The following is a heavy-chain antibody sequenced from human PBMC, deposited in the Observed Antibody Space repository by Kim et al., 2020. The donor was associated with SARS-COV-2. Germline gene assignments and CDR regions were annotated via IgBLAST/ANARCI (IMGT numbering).Heavy chain of an antibody. V-gene: IGHV4-31*02. CDR3: ARVSRSNWFDP. J-gene: IGHJ5*02. D-gene: IGHD6-6*01. Sequence: YYTPSLKSRVTISVDTSKNQFSLKLSSVTAADTAVYYCARVSRSNWFDPWGQGTLVTVSS.